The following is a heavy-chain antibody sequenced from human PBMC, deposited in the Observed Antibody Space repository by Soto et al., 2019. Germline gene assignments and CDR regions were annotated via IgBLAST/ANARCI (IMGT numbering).Heavy chain of an antibody. J-gene: IGHJ6*02. CDR2: IKSKTDGGTT. D-gene: IGHD5-18*01. Sequence: PGGSLRLSCAASGFTFSNAWMSWVRQAPGKGLEWVGRIKSKTDGGTTDYAAPVKGRFTISRDDSKNTLYLQMNSLKTEDTAVYYCNTHPPRNVDTDLVIYYYGMDVWGQGTTVTVSS. CDR1: GFTFSNAW. CDR3: NTHPPRNVDTDLVIYYYGMDV. V-gene: IGHV3-15*01.